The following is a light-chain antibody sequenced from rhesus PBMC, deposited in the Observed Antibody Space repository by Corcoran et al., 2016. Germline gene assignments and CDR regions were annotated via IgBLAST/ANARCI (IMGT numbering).Light chain of an antibody. V-gene: IGKV3-35*02. CDR1: QSVGST. CDR2: YAP. CDR3: QKYNDWPLT. Sequence: ETVMMQSPATLSLSPGERATLSCRASQSVGSTLAWYQQKPGQAPRVLIYYAPSRATGIPDRFSGSGSGTEFTLTISSLDPEDVGVYYCQKYNDWPLTFGGGTKVEIK. J-gene: IGKJ4*01.